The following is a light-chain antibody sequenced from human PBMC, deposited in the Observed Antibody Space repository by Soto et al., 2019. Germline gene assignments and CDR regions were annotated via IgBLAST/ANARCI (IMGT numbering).Light chain of an antibody. V-gene: IGKV1-9*01. CDR3: QQFNSYPIT. CDR2: AAS. J-gene: IGKJ5*01. CDR1: EDISSY. Sequence: DIQLTQSPSFLSASVGDRVTITCRASEDISSYLSWYHQKPGKIPKLLISAASTLQSGVPSRFSGSGSGTEFTLTISGLQPEYFSTYYCQQFNSYPITFGQGTRLEI.